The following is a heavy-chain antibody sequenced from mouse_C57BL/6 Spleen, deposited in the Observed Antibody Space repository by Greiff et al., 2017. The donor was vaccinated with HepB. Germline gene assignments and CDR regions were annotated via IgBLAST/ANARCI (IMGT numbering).Heavy chain of an antibody. CDR3: TRYGSEAY. CDR1: GFSLTSYG. Sequence: QVQLQQSGPGLVQPSQSLSITCTVSGFSLTSYGVHWVRQSPGKGLEWLGVIWSGGSTDYNAAFLSRLSISKDNSKSQVFFKMNSMQADDTAIYYCTRYGSEAYWGQGTLVTVSA. V-gene: IGHV2-2*01. J-gene: IGHJ3*01. D-gene: IGHD1-1*01. CDR2: IWSGGST.